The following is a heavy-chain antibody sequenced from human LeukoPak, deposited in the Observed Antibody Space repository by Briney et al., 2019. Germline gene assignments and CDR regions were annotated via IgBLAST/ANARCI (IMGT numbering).Heavy chain of an antibody. CDR2: INPNSGGT. CDR1: AYTFTHYY. D-gene: IGHD3-10*01. CDR3: ASPDYYGAGSNRFDP. Sequence: GASVTVSCKHSAYTFTHYYMHWVRQAPGEGREWMGWINPNSGGTKYAQKFQGRVTMTSDTSISAAYMQLAGLTSDDTAVYYCASPDYYGAGSNRFDPWGQGTQVTVSS. V-gene: IGHV1-2*02. J-gene: IGHJ5*02.